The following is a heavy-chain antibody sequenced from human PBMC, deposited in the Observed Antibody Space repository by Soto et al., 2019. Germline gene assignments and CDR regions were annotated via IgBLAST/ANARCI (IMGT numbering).Heavy chain of an antibody. CDR3: ARDILFDY. D-gene: IGHD2-15*01. V-gene: IGHV1-3*05. CDR1: GYTFTSYA. Sequence: QVQLVQSGAEEKKPGASVKVSCKASGYTFTSYAMHWVRQAPGQRLEWMGWINAGNGNTKYSQKFQGRVTIIRDTSASTAYKELSSLRSEDTAVYNCARDILFDYWGQGTLVTVSS. CDR2: INAGNGNT. J-gene: IGHJ4*02.